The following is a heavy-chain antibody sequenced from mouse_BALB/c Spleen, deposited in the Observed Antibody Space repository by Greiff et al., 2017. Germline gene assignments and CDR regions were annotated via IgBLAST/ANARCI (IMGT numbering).Heavy chain of an antibody. CDR1: GFAFSSYD. V-gene: IGHV5-12-1*01. Sequence: EVKLVESGGGLVKPGGSLKLSCAASGFAFSSYDMSWVRQTPEKRLEWVAYISSGGGSTYYPDTVKGRFTISRDNAKNTLYLQMSSLKSEDTAMYYCARHGGDAMDYWGQGTSVTVSA. CDR3: ARHGGDAMDY. J-gene: IGHJ4*01. CDR2: ISSGGGST.